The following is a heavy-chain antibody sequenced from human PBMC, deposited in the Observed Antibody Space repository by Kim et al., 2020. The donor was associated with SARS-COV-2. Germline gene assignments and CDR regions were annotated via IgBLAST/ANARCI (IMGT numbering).Heavy chain of an antibody. J-gene: IGHJ6*02. CDR1: GGSISSGGYY. CDR2: IYYSGST. D-gene: IGHD3-10*01. CDR3: ARANTGFRVLYGKPIAQVGYYYGMDV. V-gene: IGHV4-31*03. Sequence: SETLSLTCTVSGGSISSGGYYWSWIRQHPGKGLEWIGYIYYSGSTYYNPSLKSRVTISVDTSKNQFSLKLSSVTAADTAVYYCARANTGFRVLYGKPIAQVGYYYGMDVWGQGTTVTVSS.